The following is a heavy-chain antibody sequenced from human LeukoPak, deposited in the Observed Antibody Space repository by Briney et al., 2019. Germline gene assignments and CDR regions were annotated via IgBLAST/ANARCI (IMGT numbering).Heavy chain of an antibody. Sequence: PSETLSLTCTVSGGSISSSSYYWGWIRQPPGTGLEWIGSIYYSGSTHYNPSLKGRVTISVDTSKNQFSLKLSSGTAADTAVYYCATSSGWYGYYFDYWGQGTLVTVSS. D-gene: IGHD6-19*01. CDR3: ATSSGWYGYYFDY. J-gene: IGHJ4*02. CDR1: GGSISSSSYY. CDR2: IYYSGST. V-gene: IGHV4-39*01.